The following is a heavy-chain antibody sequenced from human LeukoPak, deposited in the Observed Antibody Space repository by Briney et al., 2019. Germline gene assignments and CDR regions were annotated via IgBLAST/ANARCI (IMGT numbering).Heavy chain of an antibody. CDR1: GYTFTSYG. V-gene: IGHV1-18*01. D-gene: IGHD5-18*01. Sequence: ASVNVSCKASGYTFTSYGISWVRQAPGQGLEWMGWISAYNGNTNYAQKLQGRVTMTTDTSTSTAYMELRSLRSDDTAVYYCARDSYPWIQLWLPGDYWGQGTLVTVSS. J-gene: IGHJ4*02. CDR3: ARDSYPWIQLWLPGDY. CDR2: ISAYNGNT.